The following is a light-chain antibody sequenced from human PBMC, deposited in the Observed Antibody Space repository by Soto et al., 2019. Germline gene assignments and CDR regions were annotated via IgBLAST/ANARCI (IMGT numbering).Light chain of an antibody. J-gene: IGLJ2*01. V-gene: IGLV2-14*01. CDR3: SSHTISDTLV. CDR2: DVS. CDR1: SSDVGVSNY. Sequence: QAVVTQPASVSGSPGQSITISCTGTSSDVGVSNYVSWYQQHPGKAPRLMIYDVSNRPSGVSNRFSGSKSGNTASLTISGLQAEDGADYYCSSHTISDTLVFGGGTKLTVL.